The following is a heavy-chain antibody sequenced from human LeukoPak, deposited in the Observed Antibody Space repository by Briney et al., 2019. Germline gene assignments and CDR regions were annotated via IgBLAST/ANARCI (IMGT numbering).Heavy chain of an antibody. V-gene: IGHV3-23*01. Sequence: GGSLRLSCAASGFTFSSYDMSWVRQAPGKGLEWVSSITLSGANTFYADSVMGRYTISRDNSKNTLYLQMNSLSAEDTAVYYCAKRGNPAVGHHYLDVWGEGTPVSVSS. D-gene: IGHD2-2*01. CDR3: AKRGNPAVGHHYLDV. J-gene: IGHJ6*03. CDR2: ITLSGANT. CDR1: GFTFSSYD.